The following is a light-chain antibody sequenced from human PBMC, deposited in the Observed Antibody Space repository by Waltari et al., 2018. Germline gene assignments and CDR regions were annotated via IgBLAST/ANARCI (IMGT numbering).Light chain of an antibody. J-gene: IGKJ1*01. CDR1: QSVSSSY. CDR2: GAS. Sequence: EIVLTQSPGTLSLSPGERATLSCRASQSVSSSYLAWYQQKPGQDPRLLIYGASSRATGIPDRFSSSGYGTDFTLTISRLEPEDFAVYYCQQYGSSYPWTFGQGTKVEIK. V-gene: IGKV3-20*01. CDR3: QQYGSSYPWT.